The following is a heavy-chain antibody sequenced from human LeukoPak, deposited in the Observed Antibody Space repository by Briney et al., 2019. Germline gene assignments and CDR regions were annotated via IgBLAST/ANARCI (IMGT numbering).Heavy chain of an antibody. CDR2: IHYSGKA. Sequence: PSETMSLTCTVSGGSISGSYWTWVRRLPGKGMEYNGQIHYSGKADYSPSLKSRITMSVDTSTNQLSLKLTSVTAADTATYHCARFGVDYNMDVWGQGTTVSV. D-gene: IGHD3-16*01. CDR1: GGSISGSY. J-gene: IGHJ6*02. CDR3: ARFGVDYNMDV. V-gene: IGHV4-59*01.